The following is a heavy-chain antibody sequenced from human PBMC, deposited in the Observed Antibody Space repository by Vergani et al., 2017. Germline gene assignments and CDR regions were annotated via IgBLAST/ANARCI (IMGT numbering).Heavy chain of an antibody. CDR1: GFTFSSYS. V-gene: IGHV4-34*01. J-gene: IGHJ6*02. CDR2: INHSGST. CDR3: ARAPYYDILTGYWGGVYYYGMDV. Sequence: VQLVESGGGLVKPGGSLRLSCAASGFTFSSYSMNWIRQPPGKGLEWIGEINHSGSTNYNPSLKSRVTISVDTSKNQFSLKLSSVTAADTAVYYCARAPYYDILTGYWGGVYYYGMDVWGQGTTVTVSS. D-gene: IGHD3-9*01.